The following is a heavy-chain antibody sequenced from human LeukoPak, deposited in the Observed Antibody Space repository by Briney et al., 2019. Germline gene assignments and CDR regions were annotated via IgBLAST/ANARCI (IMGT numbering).Heavy chain of an antibody. CDR1: GFTFDDSA. CDR2: ITWNAGTT. V-gene: IGHV3-43*01. J-gene: IGHJ4*02. D-gene: IGHD2-8*01. Sequence: GGSLRLSCAASGFTFDDSAMHWVRQAPGKGLEWVSLITWNAGTTYYADSVQGRFTISRDNSKNALYLQMNSLRPEDTAFYYCAKGIATKGGWRNFFDFWGQGALVTVSS. CDR3: AKGIATKGGWRNFFDF.